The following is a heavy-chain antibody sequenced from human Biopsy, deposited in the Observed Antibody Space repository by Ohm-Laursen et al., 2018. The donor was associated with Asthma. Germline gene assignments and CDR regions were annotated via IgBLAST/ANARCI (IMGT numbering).Heavy chain of an antibody. J-gene: IGHJ6*02. CDR3: ARGPELDV. CDR2: TNERGVT. CDR1: PGSFSGFF. V-gene: IGHV4-34*01. Sequence: GTLSLTCDVYPGSFSGFFWTWIRQSPGKGLEWIGETNERGVTNNNPSLKSRVIISIDTYWNRVSLKLTSVTAADTAIYYCARGPELDVWGQGTTVTVSS.